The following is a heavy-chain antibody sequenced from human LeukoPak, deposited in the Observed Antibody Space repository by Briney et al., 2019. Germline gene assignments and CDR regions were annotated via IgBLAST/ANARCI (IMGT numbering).Heavy chain of an antibody. CDR3: ARLKDSGGYRFDY. CDR1: GASISSRSYY. D-gene: IGHD3-22*01. J-gene: IGHJ4*02. V-gene: IGHV4-39*02. Sequence: SETLSLTCTVSGASISSRSYYWGWIRQSPGKGLEWIGNMYYSGSTHYSPSLNSRVTISRQTSKIHVSLKLSSVTAADSAVYYCARLKDSGGYRFDYWGQGALVTVSS. CDR2: MYYSGST.